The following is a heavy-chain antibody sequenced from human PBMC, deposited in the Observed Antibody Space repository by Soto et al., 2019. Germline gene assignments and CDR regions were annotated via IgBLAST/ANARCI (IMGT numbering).Heavy chain of an antibody. J-gene: IGHJ6*02. Sequence: QVQLVQSGAKVKRPGSSVRVSCRISEDTFSNYGISWVRQAPGQGLEWMGGIIPVFDTTNSAEKFEGRVTITADQSTSTVYMELTSLRFEDTAMYYCAREKQLAAHGLDVWGQGTTVTVSS. CDR2: IIPVFDTT. CDR3: AREKQLAAHGLDV. CDR1: EDTFSNYG. D-gene: IGHD6-25*01. V-gene: IGHV1-69*01.